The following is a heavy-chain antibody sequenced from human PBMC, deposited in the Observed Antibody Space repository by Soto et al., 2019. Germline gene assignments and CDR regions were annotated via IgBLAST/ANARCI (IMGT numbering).Heavy chain of an antibody. CDR1: GGTFSSYA. D-gene: IGHD3-22*01. Sequence: SVKVSCKASGGTFSSYAVSWVRQAPGQGLEWMGGIIPIFGTANYAQKFQGRVTTTADKSTSTAYMELSSLRSEDTAVYYCARVRYYDSKAGFDIWGQGTMVTVSS. CDR2: IIPIFGTA. J-gene: IGHJ3*02. V-gene: IGHV1-69*06. CDR3: ARVRYYDSKAGFDI.